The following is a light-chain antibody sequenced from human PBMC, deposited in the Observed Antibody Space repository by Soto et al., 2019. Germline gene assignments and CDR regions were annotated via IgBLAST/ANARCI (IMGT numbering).Light chain of an antibody. V-gene: IGKV3-15*01. Sequence: EIVLTQSKGTLSLSPGERATLSCRASQSVSSSYLAWYQHKPGQTPRLLIYDTSTRATGVPARFSGSRSGTEFTLTINSLQSEDFAVYYCQRYNNWPLTFGGGTKVDIK. CDR1: QSVSSSY. J-gene: IGKJ4*01. CDR3: QRYNNWPLT. CDR2: DTS.